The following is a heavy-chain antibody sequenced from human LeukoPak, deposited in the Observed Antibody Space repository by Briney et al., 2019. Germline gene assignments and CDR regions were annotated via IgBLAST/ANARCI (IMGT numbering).Heavy chain of an antibody. J-gene: IGHJ4*02. D-gene: IGHD6-19*01. CDR2: ISASGGST. CDR3: AKIPVSYSSGWSNFDY. Sequence: SGGSLRLSCVASGCTFSSYAMSWVRQAPVKGLEWVSGISASGGSTYYADSVKGRFTISRDNSKNTLYLQMNSLRAEDTAVYYCAKIPVSYSSGWSNFDYWGQGTLVTVSS. V-gene: IGHV3-23*01. CDR1: GCTFSSYA.